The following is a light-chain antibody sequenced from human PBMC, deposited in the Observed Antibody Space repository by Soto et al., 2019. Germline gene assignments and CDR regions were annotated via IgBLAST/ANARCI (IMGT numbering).Light chain of an antibody. J-gene: IGKJ4*01. CDR1: QDISSY. V-gene: IGKV1-33*01. Sequence: DIQMTQSPSSLSASVGDRVTITCQASQDISSYLNWYQQKPGKAPKPLIYGASNLETGVPPRFSGSGSGTDFTFTISSLQPEDIATYYCQQYDNLPRLTFGGGTKVEIK. CDR2: GAS. CDR3: QQYDNLPRLT.